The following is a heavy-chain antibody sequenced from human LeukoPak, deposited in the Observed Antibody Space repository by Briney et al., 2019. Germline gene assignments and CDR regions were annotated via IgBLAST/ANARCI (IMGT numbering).Heavy chain of an antibody. Sequence: GGSLRLSCAASGFTFSSYWMSWVRQAPGKGLEWVANIKQDGSEKYYVDSVKGRFTISRDNAKNSLYLQMNSLRAEDTAVYYCVKESPYPVGGTSRIYYFDNWGQGTLVTVSS. CDR2: IKQDGSEK. D-gene: IGHD1-26*01. CDR1: GFTFSSYW. V-gene: IGHV3-7*04. CDR3: VKESPYPVGGTSRIYYFDN. J-gene: IGHJ4*02.